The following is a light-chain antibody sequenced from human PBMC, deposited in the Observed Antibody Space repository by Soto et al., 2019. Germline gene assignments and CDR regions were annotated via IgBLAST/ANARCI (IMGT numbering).Light chain of an antibody. Sequence: DIQMTQSPSTLSASVGDRVTITCRASQSINSWLAWYQQKPGKAPKLLIYQASSLESGVTSRFSGSGSGTEFTLTISSLQPDDFATYYCQQYNTYWTFGQGTKVEIK. CDR2: QAS. CDR1: QSINSW. V-gene: IGKV1-5*03. J-gene: IGKJ1*01. CDR3: QQYNTYWT.